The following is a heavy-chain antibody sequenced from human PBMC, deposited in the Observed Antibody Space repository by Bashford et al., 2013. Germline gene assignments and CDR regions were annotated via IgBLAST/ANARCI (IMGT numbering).Heavy chain of an antibody. CDR2: ISAYNGNT. D-gene: IGHD3-22*01. V-gene: IGHV1-18*01. CDR3: AREKGDYYDSSGCVDY. Sequence: KVSCKASGYTFTSYGISWVRQAPGQGLEWMGWISAYNGNTNYAQKLQGRVTMTTDTSTSTAYMELRSLRSDDTAVYYCAREKGDYYDSSGCVDYWGQGTLVTVSS. J-gene: IGHJ4*02. CDR1: GYTFTSYG.